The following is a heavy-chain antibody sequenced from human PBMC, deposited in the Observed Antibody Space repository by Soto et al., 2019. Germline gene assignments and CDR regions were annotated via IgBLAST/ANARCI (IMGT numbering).Heavy chain of an antibody. CDR1: GYAFSSYG. Sequence: QVQLVQPGAEVKKPGASVKVSCKASGYAFSSYGFSWVRQAPGQGLEWMGWISGYNGNTKYARKLQGRVTMTTDPSTSTAYMELRSLRSDETAVYYCAREGQLGYWGQGTLVTVSS. V-gene: IGHV1-18*01. D-gene: IGHD6-6*01. J-gene: IGHJ4*02. CDR2: ISGYNGNT. CDR3: AREGQLGY.